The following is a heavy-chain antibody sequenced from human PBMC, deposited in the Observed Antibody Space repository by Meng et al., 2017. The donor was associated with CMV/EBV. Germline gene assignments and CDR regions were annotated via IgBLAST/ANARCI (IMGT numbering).Heavy chain of an antibody. V-gene: IGHV1-69*05. Sequence: SVKVSCKASGGTFSSYAISWVRQAPGQGLEWMGGIIPTFGTANCAQKFQGRVTITTDESTSTAYMELSSLRSEDTAVYYCARDAGYCSSTSCEHYYGMDVWGQGTTVTVSS. J-gene: IGHJ6*02. CDR2: IIPTFGTA. D-gene: IGHD2-2*01. CDR1: GGTFSSYA. CDR3: ARDAGYCSSTSCEHYYGMDV.